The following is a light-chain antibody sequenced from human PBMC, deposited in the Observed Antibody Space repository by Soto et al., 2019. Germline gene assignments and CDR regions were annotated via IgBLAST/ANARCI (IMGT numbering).Light chain of an antibody. Sequence: QSVLTQPPSVSGAPGQRVTISCTGSSPNIEAGYDVHWYQQLPGTAPKLLIYGNSNRPSGVPDRFSGSKSGTSASLAITGLHAEDEADYYCQSYDSSLSAFYVFGTGTKLTVL. J-gene: IGLJ1*01. CDR2: GNS. CDR3: QSYDSSLSAFYV. CDR1: SPNIEAGYD. V-gene: IGLV1-40*01.